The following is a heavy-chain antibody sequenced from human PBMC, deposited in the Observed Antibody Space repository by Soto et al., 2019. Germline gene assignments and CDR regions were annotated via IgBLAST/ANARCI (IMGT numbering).Heavy chain of an antibody. Sequence: PSETLSLTCTVSGGSISSSSYYWGWIRQPPGKGLEWIGSIYYSGSTYYNPSLKSRVTISVDTSKNQFSLKLSSVTAADTAVYYCARHAGVGARLGYWGQGTLVTVSS. CDR1: GGSISSSSYY. D-gene: IGHD1-26*01. J-gene: IGHJ4*02. CDR2: IYYSGST. V-gene: IGHV4-39*01. CDR3: ARHAGVGARLGY.